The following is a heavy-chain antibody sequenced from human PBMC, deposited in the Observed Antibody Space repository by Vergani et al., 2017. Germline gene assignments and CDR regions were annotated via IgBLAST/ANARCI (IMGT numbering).Heavy chain of an antibody. D-gene: IGHD2-2*01. CDR1: GGSISSYY. CDR2: IYYSGST. J-gene: IGHJ6*02. V-gene: IGHV4-59*01. CDR3: ARLPDIVVVPAVPLSYGMDV. Sequence: QVQLQESGPGLVKPSETLSLTCTVSGGSISSYYWSWIRQPPGKGLEWIGYIYYSGSTNYNPSLKSRVTISVDTSKNQFSLKLSSVTAADTAMYYCARLPDIVVVPAVPLSYGMDVWGQGTTVTVSS.